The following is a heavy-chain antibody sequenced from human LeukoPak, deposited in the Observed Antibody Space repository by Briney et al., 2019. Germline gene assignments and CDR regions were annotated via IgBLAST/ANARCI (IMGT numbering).Heavy chain of an antibody. CDR1: GFAFSDDW. V-gene: IGHV3-74*01. J-gene: IGHJ4*02. CDR3: ARGGTTTTINTLDY. Sequence: GGSLRLSCEASGFAFSDDWMHWVRQVPGKGLVWVSRSYNDGISRSYADSVTGRFTISRDNAMNTLYLQMNSLRAEDTALYYCARGGTTTTINTLDYWGQGILVTVSS. CDR2: SYNDGISR. D-gene: IGHD4-11*01.